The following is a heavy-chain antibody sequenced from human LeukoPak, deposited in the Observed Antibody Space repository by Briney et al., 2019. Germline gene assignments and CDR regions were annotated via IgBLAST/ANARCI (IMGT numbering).Heavy chain of an antibody. CDR2: MYTGGTT. V-gene: IGHV3-53*01. Sequence: PGGSLRLSCAASGFTVSGTHMSWVRQAPGKGLESVSAMYTGGTTYYADSVKGRFTISRDNSRNTLFLHMNSLRAVDTAVYYSAKDEATSGGGLASWGQGTLVTVSS. D-gene: IGHD3-16*01. J-gene: IGHJ4*02. CDR3: AKDEATSGGGLAS. CDR1: GFTVSGTH.